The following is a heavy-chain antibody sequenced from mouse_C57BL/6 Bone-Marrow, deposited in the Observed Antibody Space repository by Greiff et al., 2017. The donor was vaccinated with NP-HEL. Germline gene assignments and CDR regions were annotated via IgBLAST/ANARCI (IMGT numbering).Heavy chain of an antibody. D-gene: IGHD1-1*01. CDR2: IYPRSGNT. V-gene: IGHV1-81*01. CDR3: ERGIYYYGSVDY. CDR1: GYTFTSYG. Sequence: VQLQQSGAELARPGASVKLSCKASGYTFTSYGISWVKQRTGQGLEWIGEIYPRSGNTYYNEKFKGKATLTADTSSSTAYMELRSLTSEDAAVYFCERGIYYYGSVDYWGQGTTITVSS. J-gene: IGHJ2*01.